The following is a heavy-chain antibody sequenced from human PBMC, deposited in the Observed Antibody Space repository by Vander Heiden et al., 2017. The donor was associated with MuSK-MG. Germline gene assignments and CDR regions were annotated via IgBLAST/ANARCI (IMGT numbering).Heavy chain of an antibody. D-gene: IGHD2-15*01. CDR3: ARWYAFDI. V-gene: IGHV4-59*01. CDR2: IYYSGST. J-gene: IGHJ3*02. CDR1: GGSISSYY. Sequence: QVQLQASGPGLVKPSETLSPTCPVSGGSISSYYWSWIRQPPGKGLEWIGYIYYSGSTNYHPSLKSRVTISVDTSKNQFSLKLSSVTAADTAVYYCARWYAFDIWGQGTMVTVSS.